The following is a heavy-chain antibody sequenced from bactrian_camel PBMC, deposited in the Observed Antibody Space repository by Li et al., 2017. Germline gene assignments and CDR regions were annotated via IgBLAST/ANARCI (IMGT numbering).Heavy chain of an antibody. V-gene: IGHV3S53*01. CDR1: RYTDRDC. J-gene: IGHJ4*01. CDR3: AATAEHCYSRAFLLASHFTY. Sequence: VQLVESGGASVQAGGSLRLSCDASRYTDRDCMGWSRQAPGKEREGVAAIHSTGTTTYADSMKGRFAISRDNAKNTVYLQMNSLKPEDTAVYYCAATAEHCYSRAFLLASHFTYWGQGTQVTVS. D-gene: IGHD2*01. CDR2: IHSTGTT.